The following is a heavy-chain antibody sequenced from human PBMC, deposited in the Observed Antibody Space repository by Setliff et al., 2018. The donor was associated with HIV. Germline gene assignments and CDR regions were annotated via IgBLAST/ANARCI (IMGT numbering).Heavy chain of an antibody. D-gene: IGHD3-3*01. V-gene: IGHV1-2*06. CDR3: ARLPFITIFGVLNGDDGFDI. CDR2: INPKSGGT. CDR1: GCTFTGYY. J-gene: IGHJ3*02. Sequence: GASVKVSCKASGCTFTGYYMHWVRQAPGQGPEWLGRINPKSGGTRYAQKFQGRVSMTRDTAISTAYMELSRLRSDDSAVYYCARLPFITIFGVLNGDDGFDIWGQGTMVTVSS.